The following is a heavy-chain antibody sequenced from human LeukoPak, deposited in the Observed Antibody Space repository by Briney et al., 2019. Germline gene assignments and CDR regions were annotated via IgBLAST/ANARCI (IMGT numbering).Heavy chain of an antibody. CDR1: RFSSSRYS. CDR3: ARDLSRVVVITTNFYY. Sequence: GGSLTLSCAPCRFSSSRYSTSWVRQAPGKGLEWASLIRSSGARAYFADSVKARFTGSRDNSKNTLYLQMNSLRPEDTAVYYCARDLSRVVVITTNFYYGGQGTLVPVSS. D-gene: IGHD3-22*01. CDR2: IRSSGARA. V-gene: IGHV3-23*01. J-gene: IGHJ4*02.